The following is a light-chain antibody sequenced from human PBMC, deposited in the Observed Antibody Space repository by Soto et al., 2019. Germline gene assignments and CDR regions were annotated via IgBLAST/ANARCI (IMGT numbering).Light chain of an antibody. CDR3: QTFDSSLTISWV. Sequence: QSVLTQPPSVSGAPGQRVTISCTGSSSNIGRGYDVHWYQQFPGSAPRLLLSGDSNRPSGVPDRFSGSSSGTSASLAITGLQAEDEADYYCQTFDSSLTISWVFGGGTKVTVL. V-gene: IGLV1-40*01. J-gene: IGLJ3*02. CDR2: GDS. CDR1: SSNIGRGYD.